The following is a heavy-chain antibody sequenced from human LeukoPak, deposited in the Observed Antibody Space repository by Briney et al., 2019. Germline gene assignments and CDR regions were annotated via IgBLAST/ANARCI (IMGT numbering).Heavy chain of an antibody. J-gene: IGHJ3*02. CDR3: ARDHAPYYDSSGFAFDI. CDR1: GFTFSSYS. CDR2: IGRSSINI. Sequence: GGSLRLSCVGSGFTFSSYSMNWVRQAPGKGLEWISYIGRSSINIYYADSVKGRFTISRDNAQNSLYLQMNSLRDEDTALYYCARDHAPYYDSSGFAFDIWGQGTMVTVSS. V-gene: IGHV3-48*02. D-gene: IGHD3-22*01.